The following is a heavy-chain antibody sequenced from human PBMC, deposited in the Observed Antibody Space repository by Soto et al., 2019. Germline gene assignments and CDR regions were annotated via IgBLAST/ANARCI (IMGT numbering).Heavy chain of an antibody. J-gene: IGHJ6*02. Sequence: SETLSLTCTVSGGSISSNYWSWIRQPAGKGLEWIGRINTGGTTNYNPSLKRRVSMSVDTSKNQFSLKVNSMTAADTAVYYCTRDVRWDRGLDVWGQGTTVTVSS. CDR3: TRDVRWDRGLDV. D-gene: IGHD1-26*01. V-gene: IGHV4-4*07. CDR1: GGSISSNY. CDR2: INTGGTT.